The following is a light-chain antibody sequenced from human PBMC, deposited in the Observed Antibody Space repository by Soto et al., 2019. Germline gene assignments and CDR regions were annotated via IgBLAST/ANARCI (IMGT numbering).Light chain of an antibody. CDR1: NSDVGGYNS. CDR2: EVS. V-gene: IGLV2-14*01. J-gene: IGLJ3*02. Sequence: QSALTQPASVSGSPGQSITISCTGTNSDVGGYNSVSWYQQHPGKAPQLMIFEVSSRPSWVSNRFSGSKSGNTASLTISGLQAEDEGDYYCASYTNSPTGVVFGGGTQLTVL. CDR3: ASYTNSPTGVV.